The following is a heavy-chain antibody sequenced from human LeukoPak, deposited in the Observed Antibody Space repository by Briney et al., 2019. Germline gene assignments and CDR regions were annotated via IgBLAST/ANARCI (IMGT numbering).Heavy chain of an antibody. V-gene: IGHV4-61*02. D-gene: IGHD1-26*01. Sequence: SETLSLTCTVSGGSLSSGTYYWTWIRQPAGKGLEWIGRIYSSGSTNYNPPLKSRVTISVDTSKNQFSLKLSSVTAADTAVYYCARSRSESNSLFYYYYYMDVWGKGTTVTVSS. CDR2: IYSSGST. J-gene: IGHJ6*03. CDR1: GGSLSSGTYY. CDR3: ARSRSESNSLFYYYYYMDV.